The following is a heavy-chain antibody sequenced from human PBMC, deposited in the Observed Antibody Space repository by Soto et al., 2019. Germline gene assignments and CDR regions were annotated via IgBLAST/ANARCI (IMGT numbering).Heavy chain of an antibody. CDR2: IYYSGST. V-gene: IGHV4-59*01. J-gene: IGHJ3*02. D-gene: IGHD5-12*01. Sequence: SETLSLTCTVSGGSISSYYWSWIRQPPGKGLEWIGYIYYSGSTNYNPSLKSRVTISVDTSKNQFSLKLSSVTAADMAVYYCARDLVFPRRGYSGYEYAFDIWGQGTMVTVSS. CDR1: GGSISSYY. CDR3: ARDLVFPRRGYSGYEYAFDI.